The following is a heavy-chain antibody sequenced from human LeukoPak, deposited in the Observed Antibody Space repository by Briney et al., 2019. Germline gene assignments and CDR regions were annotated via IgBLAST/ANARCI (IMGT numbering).Heavy chain of an antibody. D-gene: IGHD3-10*01. J-gene: IGHJ4*02. V-gene: IGHV3-15*01. CDR2: IKSRADGETA. CDR3: TTGLGITLIRGVIVS. Sequence: GGSLRLSCVASGFTLSSAWMGWVRQAPGKGLEWVGRIKSRADGETADFAAPVKGRFTISRDDSKTTLYLQMHSLNTEDTAVYYCTTGLGITLIRGVIVSWGQGTLVTVSS. CDR1: GFTLSSAW.